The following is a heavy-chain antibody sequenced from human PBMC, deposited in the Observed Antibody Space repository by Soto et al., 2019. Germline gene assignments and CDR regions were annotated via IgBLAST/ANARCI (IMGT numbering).Heavy chain of an antibody. CDR3: TMAYSSGWYDYFQH. D-gene: IGHD6-19*01. CDR2: ISGSGGST. J-gene: IGHJ1*01. CDR1: GFTFGSYA. Sequence: GGSLRLSCAASGFTFGSYAMSWVRQAPGKGLEWVSAISGSGGSTYYADSVKGRFTISRDNSKNTLYLQMNSLRAEDTAVYYCTMAYSSGWYDYFQHWGQGTLVTVAS. V-gene: IGHV3-23*01.